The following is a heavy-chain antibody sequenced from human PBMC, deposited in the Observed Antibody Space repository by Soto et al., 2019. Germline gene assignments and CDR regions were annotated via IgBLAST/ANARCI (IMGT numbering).Heavy chain of an antibody. J-gene: IGHJ6*02. Sequence: QVQLVQSGAEVKKPGSSVKVSCKASGGTFSSYAISWVRQAPGQGLEWRGGIIPIFGTANYAQKFQGRVTITADESTSTAYMELSSLRSEDTAVYYCARDGRGELRDGMDVWGQGTTVTVSS. V-gene: IGHV1-69*01. D-gene: IGHD1-7*01. CDR1: GGTFSSYA. CDR3: ARDGRGELRDGMDV. CDR2: IIPIFGTA.